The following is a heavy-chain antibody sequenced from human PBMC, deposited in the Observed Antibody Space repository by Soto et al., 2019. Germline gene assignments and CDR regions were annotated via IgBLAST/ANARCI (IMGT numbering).Heavy chain of an antibody. Sequence: EVQLMESGGGLVQPGGSLRLSCASSGFTLSMSAVNWVRQAPGKGLEWVSYISDSGDRTYYADSVKGRFTISRDRSKNTLYLQMDSLRAEDTAVYYCAKDRGIIVKAGDAFDVWGQGTKVTVSS. CDR3: AKDRGIIVKAGDAFDV. CDR2: ISDSGDRT. D-gene: IGHD3-16*02. V-gene: IGHV3-23*01. J-gene: IGHJ3*01. CDR1: GFTLSMSA.